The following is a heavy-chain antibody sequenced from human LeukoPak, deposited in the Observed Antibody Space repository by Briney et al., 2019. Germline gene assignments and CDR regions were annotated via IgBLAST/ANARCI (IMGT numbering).Heavy chain of an antibody. J-gene: IGHJ4*02. D-gene: IGHD5-24*01. CDR2: ISSGDNT. CDR3: AKDFEGRLQPLDY. CDR1: GFTFSTNA. V-gene: IGHV3-23*01. Sequence: GGSLRLSCAASGFTFSTNAMSWVRQAPGKGLEWVSGISSGDNTYYVDSVKGRFTISRDNSKNTLFLQMNSLRAEDTAVYYCAKDFEGRLQPLDYWGQGTLVTVSS.